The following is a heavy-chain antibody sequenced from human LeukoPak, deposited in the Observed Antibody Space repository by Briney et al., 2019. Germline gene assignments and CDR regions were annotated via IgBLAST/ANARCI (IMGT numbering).Heavy chain of an antibody. D-gene: IGHD1-26*01. J-gene: IGHJ4*02. Sequence: GGSLRLSCAADGFTFGSSAMNWVRQAPGKGLEWVSAISYGDDSTYYADSVKGRFTVFRDKFIDTLYLHMSSLRVEDTALYFCVRDGAQPGYYFDFWGQGSLVTVSS. CDR1: GFTFGSSA. CDR2: ISYGDDST. CDR3: VRDGAQPGYYFDF. V-gene: IGHV3-23*01.